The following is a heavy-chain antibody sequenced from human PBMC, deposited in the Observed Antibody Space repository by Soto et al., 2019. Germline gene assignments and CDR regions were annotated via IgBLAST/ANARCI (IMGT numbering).Heavy chain of an antibody. J-gene: IGHJ4*02. CDR2: IYTSGST. Sequence: SETLSLTFTVSGGSISSYYWSWIRQPAGKGLEWIGRIYTSGSTNYNPSLKSRVTMSVDTSKNQFSLKLSSVTAADKAVYYCARDSKGIVGATSYFDYWGQGTLVTVSS. CDR1: GGSISSYY. D-gene: IGHD1-26*01. V-gene: IGHV4-4*07. CDR3: ARDSKGIVGATSYFDY.